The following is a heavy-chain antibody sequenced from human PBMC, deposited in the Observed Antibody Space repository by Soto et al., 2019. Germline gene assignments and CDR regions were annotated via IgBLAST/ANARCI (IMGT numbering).Heavy chain of an antibody. J-gene: IGHJ4*02. CDR1: GFSFNIAW. V-gene: IGHV3-15*01. D-gene: IGHD6-13*01. Sequence: VQLVESGGNLVKPGGSLRLSCAASGFSFNIAWMSWVRQAPGKGLEWVGRIKSKNDGGTTDFAAPVKGRFTISRDDSKNTVCLQMNSLKIGDTAVYYCTTALAAAGTNYWGQRTLVTVSS. CDR2: IKSKNDGGTT. CDR3: TTALAAAGTNY.